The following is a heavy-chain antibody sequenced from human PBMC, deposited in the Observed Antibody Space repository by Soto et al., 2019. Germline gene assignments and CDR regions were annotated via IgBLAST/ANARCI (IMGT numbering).Heavy chain of an antibody. CDR3: AKDIHSRRNHLGADY. CDR1: GFTFSSYG. V-gene: IGHV3-30*18. D-gene: IGHD1-26*01. CDR2: ISNDGNDE. J-gene: IGHJ4*02. Sequence: QVQVVESGGGVVQSGSSLRVSCAASGFTFSSYGMHWVRQAPGKGLEWVAVISNDGNDEYYIDSVKGRFTISRDNSKNTLYLQMNTLSTEDTALYYCAKDIHSRRNHLGADYWGQGTLVTVSS.